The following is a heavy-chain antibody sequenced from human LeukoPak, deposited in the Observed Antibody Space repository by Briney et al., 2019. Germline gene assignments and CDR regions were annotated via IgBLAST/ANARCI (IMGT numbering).Heavy chain of an antibody. CDR1: GFTFSDYG. J-gene: IGHJ1*01. D-gene: IGHD6-6*01. V-gene: IGHV3-33*01. CDR2: IWYDGSKK. CDR3: ARAHSRSSTFDL. Sequence: GGSLRLSCAASGFTFSDYGIHWVRQAPGQGLEWVALIWYDGSKKYYADSVKGRFTISRDNTKNTLYLQLNSLRADDTAVYYYARAHSRSSTFDLWGQGTLVTVSS.